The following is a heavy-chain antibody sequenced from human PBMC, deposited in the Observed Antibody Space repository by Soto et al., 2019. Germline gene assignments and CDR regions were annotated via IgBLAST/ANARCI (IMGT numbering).Heavy chain of an antibody. CDR2: IYWDDDK. J-gene: IGHJ5*02. CDR3: AHLMTSVGWFDP. CDR1: GFSLNTSGVG. V-gene: IGHV2-5*02. Sequence: QITLKESGPTLVKPTQTLTLTCTFSGFSLNTSGVGVGWIRQPPGKALEWLALIYWDDDKRYTPSLKNRLTIXKXNSKNQVVLTMTNMDPVETATYYCAHLMTSVGWFDPWGQGTLVTVSS. D-gene: IGHD4-17*01.